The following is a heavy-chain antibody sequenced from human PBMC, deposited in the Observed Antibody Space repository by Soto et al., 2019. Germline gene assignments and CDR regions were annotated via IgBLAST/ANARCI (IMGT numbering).Heavy chain of an antibody. Sequence: QVQLVESGGGLVKPGGSLRLSCEASGFTFSNFYMSWIRQAPGKGLEWVSYISGTSHDTNYADSVKGRITISRDNAKNSLHLQMHSLRAEDTAVYYGARSGGTCYSAGCYYYAMDVWGQGTTVTVSS. V-gene: IGHV3-11*05. D-gene: IGHD2-15*01. J-gene: IGHJ6*02. CDR3: ARSGGTCYSAGCYYYAMDV. CDR1: GFTFSNFY. CDR2: ISGTSHDT.